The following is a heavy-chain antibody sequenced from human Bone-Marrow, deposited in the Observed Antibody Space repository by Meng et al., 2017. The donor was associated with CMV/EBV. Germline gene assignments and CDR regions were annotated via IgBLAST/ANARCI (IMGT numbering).Heavy chain of an antibody. J-gene: IGHJ4*02. CDR3: ARQVVPAATPID. Sequence: KVSCKGSEYRFSNYWIAWVRQMPGRGLEWMGIIYPGDSDTRYSPSFQGQVTISADKSISTAYLQWSSLKASDTAMYYCARQVVPAATPIDWGQGTLVTVSS. CDR1: EYRFSNYW. V-gene: IGHV5-51*01. CDR2: IYPGDSDT. D-gene: IGHD2-2*01.